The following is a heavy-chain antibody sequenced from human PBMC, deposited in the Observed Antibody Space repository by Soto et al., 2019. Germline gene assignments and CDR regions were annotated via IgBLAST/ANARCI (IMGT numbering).Heavy chain of an antibody. J-gene: IGHJ6*02. V-gene: IGHV4-30-4*01. CDR2: IYYSGST. D-gene: IGHD3-10*01. CDR3: ASVGFGELVSHGMDV. Sequence: QVQLQESGPGLVKPSQTLSLTCTVSGGSISSGAYYWSWIRQPPGKGLEWIGYIYYSGSTYYNPSLKSRVTISLDTSKSQFALKLGSVTAADTAVYYCASVGFGELVSHGMDVWGQGTTVTFS. CDR1: GGSISSGAYY.